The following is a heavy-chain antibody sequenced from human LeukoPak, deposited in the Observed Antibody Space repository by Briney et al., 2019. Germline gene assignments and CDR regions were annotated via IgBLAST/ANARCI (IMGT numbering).Heavy chain of an antibody. J-gene: IGHJ4*02. D-gene: IGHD1-14*01. CDR3: ARDLSGGITVDY. Sequence: ASVKVSCKASGYTFTSYGISWVRQAPGQGLEWMGWISAYNGNTNYAQKLQGRVTMNTDTSTSTAYMELRSLRSDDTAVYYCARDLSGGITVDYWGQGTLVTVSS. CDR1: GYTFTSYG. V-gene: IGHV1-18*01. CDR2: ISAYNGNT.